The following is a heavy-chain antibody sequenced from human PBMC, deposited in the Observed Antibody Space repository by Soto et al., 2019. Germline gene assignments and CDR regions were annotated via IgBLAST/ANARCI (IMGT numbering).Heavy chain of an antibody. CDR2: IRSKANSYAT. V-gene: IGHV3-73*01. Sequence: PGGSLRLSCAASGFTFSGSAMHWVRQASGKGLEWVGRIRSKANSYATAYAASVKGRFTISRDDSKNTAYLQMNSLKTEDTDVYYSPPHATDGGMDVWGQGTTVTVSS. CDR3: PPHATDGGMDV. CDR1: GFTFSGSA. J-gene: IGHJ6*02.